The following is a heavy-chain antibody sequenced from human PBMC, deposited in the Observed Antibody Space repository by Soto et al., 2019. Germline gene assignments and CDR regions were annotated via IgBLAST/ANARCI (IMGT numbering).Heavy chain of an antibody. V-gene: IGHV1-2*04. CDR1: GYTFTGYY. CDR3: ARADIVVVPAAKEYYYYGMDV. Sequence: EASVKVSCKASGYTFTGYYMHWVRQAPGQGLEWMGWINPNSGGTNYAQKFQGWVTMTRDTSISTAYMELSRLRSDDTAVYYCARADIVVVPAAKEYYYYGMDVWGQGTTVTVSS. J-gene: IGHJ6*02. CDR2: INPNSGGT. D-gene: IGHD2-2*01.